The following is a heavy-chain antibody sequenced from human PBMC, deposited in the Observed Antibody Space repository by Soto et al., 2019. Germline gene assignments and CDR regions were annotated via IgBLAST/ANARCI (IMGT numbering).Heavy chain of an antibody. CDR3: AGPGYSSQDY. J-gene: IGHJ4*02. CDR2: ISGRGDDT. V-gene: IGHV3-23*01. CDR1: GFTFSSFA. D-gene: IGHD5-18*01. Sequence: GSLRLSCAASGFTFSSFALSWVRQAPGMGLEWVSAISGRGDDTDYADSVKGRFTISRDNSKNTLYLHMNSLRAEDTAVYYCAGPGYSSQDYWGQGALVTVS.